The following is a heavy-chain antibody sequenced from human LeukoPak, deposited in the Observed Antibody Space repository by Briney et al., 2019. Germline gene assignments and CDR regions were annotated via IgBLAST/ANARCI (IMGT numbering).Heavy chain of an antibody. D-gene: IGHD4-11*01. CDR2: INHSGST. Sequence: PSETLSLTCAVYGGSFSGYYWSWIRQPPGKGLEWSGEINHSGSTNYNPSLKSRVTISVDKSKNQFSLKLRFVTAADTAVYYCARRTTVTIPFGYWGQGTLVTVSS. CDR3: ARRTTVTIPFGY. J-gene: IGHJ4*02. CDR1: GGSFSGYY. V-gene: IGHV4-34*01.